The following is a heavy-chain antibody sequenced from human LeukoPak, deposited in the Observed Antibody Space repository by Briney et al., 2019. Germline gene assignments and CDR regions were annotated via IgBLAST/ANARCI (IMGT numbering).Heavy chain of an antibody. V-gene: IGHV4-34*01. D-gene: IGHD3-22*01. CDR1: GGSFSGYY. J-gene: IGHJ4*02. CDR3: AGDYYDSSGYSLPMVHYFDY. Sequence: SETLSLTCAVYGGSFSGYYWSWIRQPPGKGLEWIGEINHSGSTNYNPSLKSRVTISVDTSKNQFSLKLSSVTAADTAVYYCAGDYYDSSGYSLPMVHYFDYWGQGTLVTVSS. CDR2: INHSGST.